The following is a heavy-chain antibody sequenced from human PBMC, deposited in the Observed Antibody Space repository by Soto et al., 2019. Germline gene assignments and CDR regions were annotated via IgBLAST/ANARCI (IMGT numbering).Heavy chain of an antibody. V-gene: IGHV1-69*01. Sequence: QVHLAQSGAEVKKPGSSVRLSCKTSGYAFSDSAISWVRQAPGQGLEWVGGIVPIHATPRYGQKFLDRVSITADESTATAYMELSSLRPEDTAIYYCARDMGKGNYSYYTLDVWGEGTTVTVSS. D-gene: IGHD7-27*01. J-gene: IGHJ6*04. CDR1: GYAFSDSA. CDR3: ARDMGKGNYSYYTLDV. CDR2: IVPIHATP.